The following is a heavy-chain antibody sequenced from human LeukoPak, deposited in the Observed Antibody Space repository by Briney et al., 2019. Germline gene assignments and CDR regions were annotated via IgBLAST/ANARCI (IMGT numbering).Heavy chain of an antibody. CDR3: ARQPEYYYDSSGYQDGYNWFDP. Sequence: RESLKISCKGSGYSFTSYWIGWVRQMPGKGLEWMGIIYPGDSDTRYSPSFQGQVTISADKSISTAYLQWSSLKASDTAMYYCARQPEYYYDSSGYQDGYNWFDPWGQGTLVTVSS. V-gene: IGHV5-51*01. D-gene: IGHD3-22*01. J-gene: IGHJ5*02. CDR2: IYPGDSDT. CDR1: GYSFTSYW.